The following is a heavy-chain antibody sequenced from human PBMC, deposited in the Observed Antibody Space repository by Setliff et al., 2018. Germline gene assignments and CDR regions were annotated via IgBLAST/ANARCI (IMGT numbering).Heavy chain of an antibody. D-gene: IGHD2-2*01. J-gene: IGHJ4*02. CDR3: AKGYCSSTSCYVDY. V-gene: IGHV3-9*03. CDR2: ISWNSGIV. Sequence: PGGSLRLSCVASGFTFSSYAMSWVRQAPGKGLEWVSGISWNSGIVAYADSVKGRFTISRDNAKNSLYLQMNSLRAEDMALYYCAKGYCSSTSCYVDYWGQGTLVTVSS. CDR1: GFTFSSYA.